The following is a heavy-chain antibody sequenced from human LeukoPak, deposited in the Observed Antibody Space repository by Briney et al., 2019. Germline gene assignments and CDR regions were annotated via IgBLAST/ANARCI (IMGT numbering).Heavy chain of an antibody. V-gene: IGHV3-33*01. J-gene: IGHJ4*02. CDR1: GFTFSNYG. CDR3: ARDHDTSGYYSYFDS. Sequence: PGGSLRLSCTASGFTFSNYGMHWVRQAPGKGLECLGIIWHDGGKKYYADSVKGRFTISRDNSKNTLYLQMNSLRAEDTAVYFCARDHDTSGYYSYFDSWGQGTLVTVSS. D-gene: IGHD3-22*01. CDR2: IWHDGGKK.